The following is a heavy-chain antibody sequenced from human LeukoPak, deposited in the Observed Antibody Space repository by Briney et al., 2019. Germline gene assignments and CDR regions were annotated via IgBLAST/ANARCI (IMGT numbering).Heavy chain of an antibody. CDR1: GGSFSGYY. V-gene: IGHV4-59*10. J-gene: IGHJ4*02. CDR3: ARHARYYYDSSGYYYSNTFDY. CDR2: IYTSGST. D-gene: IGHD3-22*01. Sequence: PSETLSLTCAVYGGSFSGYYWSWIRQPAGKGLEWIGRIYTSGSTNYNPSLKSRVTMSVDTSKNQFSLKLSSVTAADTAVYYCARHARYYYDSSGYYYSNTFDYWGQGTLVTVSS.